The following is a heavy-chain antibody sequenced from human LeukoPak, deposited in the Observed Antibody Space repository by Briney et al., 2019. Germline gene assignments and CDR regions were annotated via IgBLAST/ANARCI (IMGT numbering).Heavy chain of an antibody. J-gene: IGHJ3*02. CDR1: GVTSSSYS. Sequence: GGSLRPSSAASGVTSSSYSMNWVRQAPGKGLQWVSSISSSSSYIYYADSVKGRFTISRDNAKNSLYLQMNSLRAEDTAVYYCARVREGMTTVTTDAFDIWGQGTMVTVSS. D-gene: IGHD4-17*01. V-gene: IGHV3-21*01. CDR2: ISSSSSYI. CDR3: ARVREGMTTVTTDAFDI.